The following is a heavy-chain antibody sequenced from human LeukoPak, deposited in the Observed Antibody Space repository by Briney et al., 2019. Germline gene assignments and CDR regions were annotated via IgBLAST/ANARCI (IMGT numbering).Heavy chain of an antibody. CDR2: ISSSSSTI. D-gene: IGHD2-2*01. CDR3: ARRDCSSTSCLLDY. Sequence: PGGSLRLSCAAAGFTFSSYSMNWVRQAPGKGLEWVSYISSSSSTIYYADSVKGRFTISRDNAKNSLYLQMNSLRAEDTAVYYCARRDCSSTSCLLDYGGQGTLVTVSS. J-gene: IGHJ4*02. CDR1: GFTFSSYS. V-gene: IGHV3-48*04.